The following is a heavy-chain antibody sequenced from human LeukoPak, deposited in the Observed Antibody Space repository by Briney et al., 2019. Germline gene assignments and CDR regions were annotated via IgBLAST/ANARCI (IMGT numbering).Heavy chain of an antibody. CDR2: INTDGSST. D-gene: IGHD3-22*01. V-gene: IGHV3-74*01. Sequence: GGSLRLSCAASGFTFSSYSMHWVRQAPGKGLVWVSHINTDGSSTTYADSVKGRFTISRDNAKNTLYLQMNSLRAEDTAVYYCAKEFSGYLASFEYWGQGTLVTVSS. CDR3: AKEFSGYLASFEY. J-gene: IGHJ4*02. CDR1: GFTFSSYS.